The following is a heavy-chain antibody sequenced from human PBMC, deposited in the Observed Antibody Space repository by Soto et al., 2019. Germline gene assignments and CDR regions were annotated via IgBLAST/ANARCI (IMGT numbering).Heavy chain of an antibody. CDR3: ARGSYSVAYGRDV. J-gene: IGHJ6*02. V-gene: IGHV3-33*01. CDR2: IWYDGSNK. CDR1: GFSFSSYG. D-gene: IGHD1-26*01. Sequence: QVQLVESGGGVVQPGRSLRLSCAASGFSFSSYGMHWVRQAPGKGLEWVAVIWYDGSNKYYADSVKGRLTISRDNSKNTLYLQMNSLRVEETAVYYGARGSYSVAYGRDVWGQGTTVTVPS.